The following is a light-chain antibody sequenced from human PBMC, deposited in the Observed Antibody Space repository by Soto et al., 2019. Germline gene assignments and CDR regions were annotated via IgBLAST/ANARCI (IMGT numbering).Light chain of an antibody. CDR2: GAS. CDR1: QRVSSN. V-gene: IGKV3-15*01. Sequence: EIVMTQSPATLSVSPGERATLSCRASQRVSSNLAWYQQKPGQAPRLLIYGASTRATGIPARFSGSGSGTEFTLTISSLQSEDFAVYCCQQYNNWPRTFGQGTKVEIK. CDR3: QQYNNWPRT. J-gene: IGKJ1*01.